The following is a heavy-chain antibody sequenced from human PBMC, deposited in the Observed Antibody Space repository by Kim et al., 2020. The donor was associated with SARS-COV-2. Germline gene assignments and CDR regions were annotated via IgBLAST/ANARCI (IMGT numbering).Heavy chain of an antibody. J-gene: IGHJ4*02. V-gene: IGHV4-31*02. Sequence: KSRVTISVDTSKNQFSLKLSSVTAADTAVYYCARVTPSRLPGRRYPYFDYWGQGTLVTVSS. D-gene: IGHD3-16*01. CDR3: ARVTPSRLPGRRYPYFDY.